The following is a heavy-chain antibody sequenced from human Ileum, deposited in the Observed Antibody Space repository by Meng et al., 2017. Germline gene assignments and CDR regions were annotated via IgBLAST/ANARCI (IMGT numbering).Heavy chain of an antibody. V-gene: IGHV3-21*01. CDR2: ISSSSSYI. D-gene: IGHD3-10*01. J-gene: IGHJ4*02. CDR3: ARGGSGSYDY. CDR1: GFTFSSYS. Sequence: GESLKISCAASGFTFSSYSMNWVRQAPGKGLEWVSSISSSSSYIYYADSVKGRFTISRDNAKNSLYLQMNSLRAEDTAVYYCARGGSGSYDYWGQGTLGTVSS.